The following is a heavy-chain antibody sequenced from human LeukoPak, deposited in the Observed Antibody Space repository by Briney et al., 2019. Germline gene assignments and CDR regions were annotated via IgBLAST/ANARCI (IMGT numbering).Heavy chain of an antibody. Sequence: GRSLRLSCAASGFIFYDYAMHWVRHAPGKGLEWVSGICWNSGSIVYADSVKGRFTISRDNAKNSLYLQMNSLRAEDTALYYCAKDRARYYYDSSGPYDAFDIWGQGTMVTVSS. CDR1: GFIFYDYA. CDR3: AKDRARYYYDSSGPYDAFDI. CDR2: ICWNSGSI. J-gene: IGHJ3*02. D-gene: IGHD3-22*01. V-gene: IGHV3-9*01.